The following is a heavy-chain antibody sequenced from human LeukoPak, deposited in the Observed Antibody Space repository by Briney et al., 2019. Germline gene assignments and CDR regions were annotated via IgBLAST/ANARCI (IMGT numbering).Heavy chain of an antibody. D-gene: IGHD5-12*01. Sequence: GGSLTLSCAASGFTFSSYAMHWVRQAPGKGLEWVAVISYDGSNKYYADSVKGRFTISRDNSKNTLYLQMNSLRAEDTAVYYCARGRMDIVATIFGVGYYFDYWGQGTLVTVSS. J-gene: IGHJ4*02. CDR2: ISYDGSNK. V-gene: IGHV3-30*04. CDR3: ARGRMDIVATIFGVGYYFDY. CDR1: GFTFSSYA.